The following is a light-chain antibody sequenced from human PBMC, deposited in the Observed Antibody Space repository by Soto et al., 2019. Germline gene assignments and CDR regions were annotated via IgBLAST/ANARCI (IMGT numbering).Light chain of an antibody. Sequence: DIQMTQSPSSLSASVGDRFTITCRSSQSISNYLNWYQQKPGKAPNLLIYAASSLQSGVPSRFSGSGSGTDFTLTISSLQPEDFATYYCQQSFSTPRTFGQGTKVDIK. CDR2: AAS. J-gene: IGKJ1*01. CDR3: QQSFSTPRT. V-gene: IGKV1-39*01. CDR1: QSISNY.